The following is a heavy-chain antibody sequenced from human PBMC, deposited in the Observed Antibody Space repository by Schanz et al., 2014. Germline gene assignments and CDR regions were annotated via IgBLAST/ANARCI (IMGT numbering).Heavy chain of an antibody. CDR2: IYYSGST. J-gene: IGHJ6*02. D-gene: IGHD3-10*01. CDR1: GGSFSGYY. CDR3: ATSKKYHYASGSYRGNYYATDV. Sequence: QVQLQQWGAGLLRPSETLSLTCAVYGGSFSGYYWSWIRQSPGKGLEWIVYIYYSGSTYYNPSLKSQVPISVATSKHQFSLRLPSWTAADTALYYCATSKKYHYASGSYRGNYYATDVWGQGTTVTVSS. V-gene: IGHV4-34*01.